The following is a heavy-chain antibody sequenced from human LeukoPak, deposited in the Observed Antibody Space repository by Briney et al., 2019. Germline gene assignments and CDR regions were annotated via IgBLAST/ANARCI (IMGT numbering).Heavy chain of an antibody. V-gene: IGHV4-61*02. CDR3: AREGGGCSGGGCYSAKYYFDY. CDR1: GGSISSGSYY. Sequence: PSQTLSLTCTVSGGSISSGSYYWSWIRQPAGKGLEWIGRISTSGSTNYNPSLKSRVTISVDTSKNEFSLKLSSVTAADTAVYYCAREGGGCSGGGCYSAKYYFDYWGQGTLVTVSS. CDR2: ISTSGST. D-gene: IGHD2-15*01. J-gene: IGHJ4*02.